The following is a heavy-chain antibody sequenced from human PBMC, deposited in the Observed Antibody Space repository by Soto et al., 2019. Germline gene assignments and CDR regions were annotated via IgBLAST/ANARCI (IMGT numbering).Heavy chain of an antibody. D-gene: IGHD2-15*01. V-gene: IGHV4-39*01. CDR3: ARQCRGVTCHWFVP. CDR1: SGSISSTIYS. J-gene: IGHJ5*02. Sequence: SETLSLTCTVSSGSISSTIYSWDWIRQPPGKGLERIGSIFYSGSTYYNPSLKSRVTISVDTSKNQFSLTLTSVTAEDTAVYYCARQCRGVTCHWFVPWGQGTLVTVSS. CDR2: IFYSGST.